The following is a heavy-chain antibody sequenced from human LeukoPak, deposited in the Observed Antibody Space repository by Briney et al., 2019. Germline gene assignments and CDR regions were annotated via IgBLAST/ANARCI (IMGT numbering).Heavy chain of an antibody. V-gene: IGHV1-8*01. CDR1: GYTFTIYD. CDR2: MNPNSGNT. Sequence: GASVKVSCKASGYTFTIYDINWVRQATGQGLEWMGWMNPNSGNTGYAQKFQGRVTMTRNTSISTAYMELSSLRSEDTAVYYCARGPRIAAQDNWFDPWGQGTLVTVSS. J-gene: IGHJ5*02. D-gene: IGHD6-6*01. CDR3: ARGPRIAAQDNWFDP.